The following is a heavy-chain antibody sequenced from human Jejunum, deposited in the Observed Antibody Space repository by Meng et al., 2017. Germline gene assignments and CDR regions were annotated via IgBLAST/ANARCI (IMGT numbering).Heavy chain of an antibody. CDR2: IYWDDDK. Sequence: QHTVKWFRPAPETPTPTHPVTFTFPGFSLSTTGVGVSWIRQPPGKALEWLALIYWDDDKRYSPYLRSRLTITKDTSKNQVVLTMTNMDPVDTATYYCTRRPGIAKNWCDPWGQGTLVTVSS. J-gene: IGHJ5*02. V-gene: IGHV2-5*02. CDR3: TRRPGIAKNWCDP. D-gene: IGHD6-13*01. CDR1: GFSLSTTGVG.